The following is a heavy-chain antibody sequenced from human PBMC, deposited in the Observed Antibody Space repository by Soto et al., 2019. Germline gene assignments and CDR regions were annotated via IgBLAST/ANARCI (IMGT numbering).Heavy chain of an antibody. CDR2: ISSGSGYI. Sequence: VRLVESGGGLVKPGESLRLSCAASGFPFSDYSMKWVRQAPGKGLEWVSSISSGSGYIYYADSLKSRFTISRDNAKNSLFLQMNSLRAEDTAVYYCARGGYCSSTSCEIDYWGQGTLVTVSS. J-gene: IGHJ4*02. CDR3: ARGGYCSSTSCEIDY. CDR1: GFPFSDYS. V-gene: IGHV3-21*01. D-gene: IGHD2-2*01.